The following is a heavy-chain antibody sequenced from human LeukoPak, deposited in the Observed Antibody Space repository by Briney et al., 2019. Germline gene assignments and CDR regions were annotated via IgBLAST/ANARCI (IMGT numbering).Heavy chain of an antibody. CDR3: ARTGYSSGWYAAGYYFDY. CDR1: GFTFDDYG. Sequence: PGGSLRLSCAASGFTFDDYGMSWVRQAPGKGLEWVSGINWNGGSTGYADSVKGRFTISRDNAKNSLYLQMNSLRAEDTALHYCARTGYSSGWYAAGYYFDYWGQGTLVTVSS. J-gene: IGHJ4*02. D-gene: IGHD6-19*01. CDR2: INWNGGST. V-gene: IGHV3-20*04.